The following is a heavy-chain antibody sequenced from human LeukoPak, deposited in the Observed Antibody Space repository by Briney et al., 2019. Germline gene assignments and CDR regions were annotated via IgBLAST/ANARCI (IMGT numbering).Heavy chain of an antibody. D-gene: IGHD3-16*02. CDR2: IYYSGST. CDR3: ARESYYDYVWGSYRFDY. V-gene: IGHV4-39*02. J-gene: IGHJ4*02. CDR1: GGSTSSSSYY. Sequence: SETLSLTCTVSGGSTSSSSYYWGWIRQPPGKGLEWIGSIYYSGSTYYNPSLKSRVTISVDTSKNQFSLKLSSVTAADTAVYYCARESYYDYVWGSYRFDYWGQGTLVTVSS.